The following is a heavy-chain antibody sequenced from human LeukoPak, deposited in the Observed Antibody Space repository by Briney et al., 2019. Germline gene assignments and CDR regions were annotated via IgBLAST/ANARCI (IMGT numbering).Heavy chain of an antibody. CDR2: IYTGGTT. CDR1: GFSVSSNY. D-gene: IGHD6-19*01. V-gene: IGHV3-66*02. Sequence: GGSLRLSCAASGFSVSSNYMNWVRQAPGKGLEWVSAIYTGGTTYYADSVKGRFTISRDNSKNTLYLQTNSLRAEDTAVYYCARDKLGSGYSSDFDYWGQGTLVTVSS. J-gene: IGHJ4*02. CDR3: ARDKLGSGYSSDFDY.